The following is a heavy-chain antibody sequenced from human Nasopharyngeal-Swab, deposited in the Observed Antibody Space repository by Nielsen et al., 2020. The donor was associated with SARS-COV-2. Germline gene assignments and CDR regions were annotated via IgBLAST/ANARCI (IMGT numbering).Heavy chain of an antibody. V-gene: IGHV3-23*03. J-gene: IGHJ4*02. CDR1: GFTFSSYA. Sequence: GESLKISCAASGFTFSSYAMSWVRQAPGKGLEWVSVIYSGGSSTYYADSVKGRFTISRDNSKNTLYLQMSSLRAEDTAVYYCAKNSYGFGYYFDYWGQGTLVTVSS. CDR2: IYSGGSST. D-gene: IGHD5-18*01. CDR3: AKNSYGFGYYFDY.